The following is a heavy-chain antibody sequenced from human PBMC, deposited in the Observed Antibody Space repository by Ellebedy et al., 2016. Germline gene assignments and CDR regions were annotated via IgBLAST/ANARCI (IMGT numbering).Heavy chain of an antibody. CDR3: AKDRLSSSSALDY. D-gene: IGHD6-6*01. J-gene: IGHJ4*02. CDR1: GFTFTSYA. CDR2: ISGSGGGK. Sequence: GESLKISCAASGFTFTSYAMSWVRQAPGKGLEWVLAISGSGGGKNYANSVKGRFTISRDNSKNTLSLQMDSLRAEDTAVYYCAKDRLSSSSALDYWGQGTLVTVSS. V-gene: IGHV3-23*01.